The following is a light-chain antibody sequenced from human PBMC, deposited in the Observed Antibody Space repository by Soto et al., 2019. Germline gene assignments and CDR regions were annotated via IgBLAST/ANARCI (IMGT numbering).Light chain of an antibody. CDR3: GSWDSSLSAYV. CDR2: DDN. Sequence: QSVLTQPPLVSAAPGQKVTISCSGSSSNIGGNSVSWYQQLPGTAPKLLIYDDNKRPSGIPDRFSGSKSGTSATLGITGFQTGDEADYYCGSWDSSLSAYVFGTGPKV. CDR1: SSNIGGNS. V-gene: IGLV1-51*01. J-gene: IGLJ1*01.